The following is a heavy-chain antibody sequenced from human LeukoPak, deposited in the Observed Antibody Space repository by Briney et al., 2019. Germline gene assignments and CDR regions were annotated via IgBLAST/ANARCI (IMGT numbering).Heavy chain of an antibody. CDR1: GFTFSRYW. J-gene: IGHJ4*02. D-gene: IGHD2-21*02. V-gene: IGHV3-7*01. Sequence: GGSLRLSCAASGFTFSRYWMSWVRQAPGKGLEWVANIQEGGGEKYYVDSVKGRFVISRDNAKNSVYLQMNSLRVEDTAVYFCATGSGFIADCGGDCYYPLGYFDYWGQGSLVTVSS. CDR2: IQEGGGEK. CDR3: ATGSGFIADCGGDCYYPLGYFDY.